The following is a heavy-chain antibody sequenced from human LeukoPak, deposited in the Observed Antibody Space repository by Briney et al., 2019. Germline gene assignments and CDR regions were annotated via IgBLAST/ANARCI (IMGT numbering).Heavy chain of an antibody. CDR3: ARRPKNWGFDY. CDR1: GGSISSSNW. J-gene: IGHJ4*02. Sequence: SETLSLTCAVSGGSISSSNWWSWVRQPPGKGLEWIGEIYHSGTTYYNPSLKSRVTISIDTSKNQFSLKLSSVTAAETAVYYCARRPKNWGFDYWGQGTLVTVSS. CDR2: IYHSGTT. V-gene: IGHV4-4*02. D-gene: IGHD7-27*01.